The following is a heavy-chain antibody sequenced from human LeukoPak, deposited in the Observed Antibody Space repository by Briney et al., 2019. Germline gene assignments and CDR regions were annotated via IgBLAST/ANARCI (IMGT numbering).Heavy chain of an antibody. Sequence: SVKVSCKASGGTFSSYAISWVRQAPGQGLEWMGGIIPIFGTANYAQKFQGRVTITTDESTSTAYMELSSLRSEDTAVYYCARGFYYDSSGYYLDPTDYWGQGTLVTVSS. D-gene: IGHD3-22*01. J-gene: IGHJ4*02. CDR2: IIPIFGTA. CDR1: GGTFSSYA. V-gene: IGHV1-69*05. CDR3: ARGFYYDSSGYYLDPTDY.